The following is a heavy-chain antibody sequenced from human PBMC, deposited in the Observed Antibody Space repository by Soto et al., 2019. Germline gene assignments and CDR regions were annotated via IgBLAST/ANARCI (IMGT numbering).Heavy chain of an antibody. Sequence: PGGSLRLSCAASGFTFSTFGMNWVRQAPGKGLEWISYISSSSTTIFYGGSVEGRFTVSRDNAENSLYLQMNSLRDEDTAVYYCARDKGEAVIGLNWFDPWGHGTLVTVSS. CDR2: ISSSSTTI. V-gene: IGHV3-48*02. D-gene: IGHD2-21*01. CDR1: GFTFSTFG. J-gene: IGHJ5*02. CDR3: ARDKGEAVIGLNWFDP.